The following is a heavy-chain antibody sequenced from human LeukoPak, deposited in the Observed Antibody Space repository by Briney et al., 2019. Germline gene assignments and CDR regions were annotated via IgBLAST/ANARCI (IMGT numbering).Heavy chain of an antibody. J-gene: IGHJ3*01. Sequence: AGGALRLSCAASGFTFRGYTMNWGRPAPREGVGWVSCISGSSGATYYADSVRGRFTISRDNSKNTVFLQMNSLRAEDTAIYYCAKGGPGAFDFWGQGTMVTVSS. V-gene: IGHV3-23*01. CDR1: GFTFRGYT. CDR2: ISGSSGAT. CDR3: AKGGPGAFDF. D-gene: IGHD2-15*01.